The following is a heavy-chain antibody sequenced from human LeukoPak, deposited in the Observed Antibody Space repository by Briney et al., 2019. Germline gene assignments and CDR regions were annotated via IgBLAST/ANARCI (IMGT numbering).Heavy chain of an antibody. V-gene: IGHV1-18*01. J-gene: IGHJ4*02. Sequence: GASVKVSCKTSGYTFIRYAITWVRQAPGQGLEWMGWISTKNGDTEYAQRFQGRVTVTADTSTTTGYMELRGLRSDDSAVYYCAIWFGEASNFLGPLDGWGQGTLVTVSS. CDR3: AIWFGEASNFLGPLDG. CDR1: GYTFIRYA. CDR2: ISTKNGDT. D-gene: IGHD3-10*01.